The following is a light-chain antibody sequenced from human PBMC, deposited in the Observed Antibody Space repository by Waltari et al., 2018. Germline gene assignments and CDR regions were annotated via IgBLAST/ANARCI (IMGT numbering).Light chain of an antibody. Sequence: DIQMTQSPSSLSESVGDRVTITCRASQSMSSYLNWYQQKPGKAPKLLIYAASSLQSGVPSRFSGSGSGTGFTLTISSLQPEDFATYFCQQSYSTPRTFGQGTKVEI. V-gene: IGKV1-39*01. CDR1: QSMSSY. CDR2: AAS. J-gene: IGKJ2*01. CDR3: QQSYSTPRT.